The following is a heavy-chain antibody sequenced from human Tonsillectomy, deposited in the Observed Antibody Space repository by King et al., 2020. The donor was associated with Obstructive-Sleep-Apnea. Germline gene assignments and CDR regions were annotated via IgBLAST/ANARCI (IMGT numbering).Heavy chain of an antibody. J-gene: IGHJ5*02. V-gene: IGHV3-15*01. Sequence: EVQLVESGGGLVKPGGSLRLSCAASGFTFSNAWMSWVRQAPGKGLEWIVRIKSKTDGGTTDYAAVVKGRFIISRDESKNTLYLQMNSLKTEDTAVYHCTKILEESYFYGSGTVPWFDPWGQGTLVTVSS. CDR1: GFTFSNAW. CDR3: TKILEESYFYGSGTVPWFDP. D-gene: IGHD3-10*01. CDR2: IKSKTDGGTT.